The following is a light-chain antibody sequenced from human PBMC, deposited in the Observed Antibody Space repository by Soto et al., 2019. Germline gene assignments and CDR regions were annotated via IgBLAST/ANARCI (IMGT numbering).Light chain of an antibody. CDR3: SSYTSSSTLVV. CDR1: XXXVGGYNY. Sequence: QSALTQPASVSGSPGQSITISCTXXXXXVGGYNYVSWYQQHPGKAPKLMIYDVSNRPSGVSNRFSGSKSGNTASLTISGLQAEDEADYYCSSYTSSSTLVVFGGGTKLTVL. CDR2: DVS. J-gene: IGLJ2*01. V-gene: IGLV2-14*01.